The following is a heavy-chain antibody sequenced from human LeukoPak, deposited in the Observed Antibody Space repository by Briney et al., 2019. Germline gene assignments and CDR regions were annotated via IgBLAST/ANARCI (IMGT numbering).Heavy chain of an antibody. V-gene: IGHV1-46*01. J-gene: IGHJ4*02. CDR1: GYTFTSYY. Sequence: ASVKVSCKASGYTFTSYYMHWVRQAPGQGLEWMGIINPSGGSTSYAQNFQGRVTVTRDTSTTTVHMELRGLRSEDTAVYYCARDQEGFDYWGQGTVVTVSS. CDR2: INPSGGST. CDR3: ARDQEGFDY.